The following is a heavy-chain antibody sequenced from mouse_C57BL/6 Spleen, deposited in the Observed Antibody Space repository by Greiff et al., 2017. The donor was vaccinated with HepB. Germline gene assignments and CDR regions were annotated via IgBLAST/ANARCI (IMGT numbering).Heavy chain of an antibody. Sequence: VQLQQSGPELVKPGASVKISCKASGYAFSSSWMNWVKQRPGKGLEWIGRIYPGDGDTNYNGKFKGKATLTADKSSSTAYMQLSSLTSEDSAVYFCARGGDGNHPSYWGQGTTLTVSS. J-gene: IGHJ2*01. CDR3: ARGGDGNHPSY. V-gene: IGHV1-82*01. CDR2: IYPGDGDT. CDR1: GYAFSSSW. D-gene: IGHD2-1*01.